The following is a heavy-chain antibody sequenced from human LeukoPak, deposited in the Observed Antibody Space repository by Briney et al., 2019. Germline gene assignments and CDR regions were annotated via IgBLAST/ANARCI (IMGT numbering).Heavy chain of an antibody. D-gene: IGHD3-16*02. Sequence: GGSLRLSCAASGFTFSSYAMSWVRQAPGKGLEWVSAISGSGGSTYYADSVKGRFTISRDNSKNTLYLQMNSLRAEDTAVYYCAKSLEDYVWGSYRYHYDYWGQGTLVTVSS. CDR1: GFTFSSYA. CDR2: ISGSGGST. J-gene: IGHJ4*02. V-gene: IGHV3-23*01. CDR3: AKSLEDYVWGSYRYHYDY.